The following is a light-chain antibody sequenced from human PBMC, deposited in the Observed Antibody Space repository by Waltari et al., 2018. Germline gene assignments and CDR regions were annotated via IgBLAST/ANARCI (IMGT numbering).Light chain of an antibody. Sequence: SYELTQPPSVSVSPGQTASIPCSGDKLGDKSTCWYQQKPGQSPVLVIFQDIKRPSGIPERFSGSNSGNTATLTISGTQPMDEADYYCQAWDSSTVVFGGGTKLTVL. CDR3: QAWDSSTVV. J-gene: IGLJ3*02. CDR2: QDI. CDR1: KLGDKS. V-gene: IGLV3-1*01.